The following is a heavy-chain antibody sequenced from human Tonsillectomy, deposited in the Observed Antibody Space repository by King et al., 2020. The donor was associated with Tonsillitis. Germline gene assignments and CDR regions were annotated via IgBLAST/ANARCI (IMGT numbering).Heavy chain of an antibody. V-gene: IGHV3-53*01. CDR2: TYSDGST. CDR3: ARGKTRLLHYYYYALDV. J-gene: IGHJ6*02. Sequence: EVQLVESGGDLIQPGGSLRLSCAASGFTVSSNYMNWVRQAPGKGLEWVSVTYSDGSTFYADSVKGRLTISRDNSKNTLYLQMNSLRADDTAVYYCARGKTRLLHYYYYALDVWGQGTTVTVSS. D-gene: IGHD1-1*01. CDR1: GFTVSSNY.